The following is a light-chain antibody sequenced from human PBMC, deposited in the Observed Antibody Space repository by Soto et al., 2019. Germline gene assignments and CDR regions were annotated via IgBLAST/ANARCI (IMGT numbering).Light chain of an antibody. J-gene: IGLJ1*01. Sequence: QSVLVQPPSASGTPGQRITISCSGSTSNIESHPVNWFQQVPGAPPKLLIKTNNRRPSGVPDRFSGSKSGASASLAISGLQSEDEGTYYCATWDDSRNGVFGSGTRSPS. V-gene: IGLV1-44*01. CDR2: TNN. CDR1: TSNIESHP. CDR3: ATWDDSRNGV.